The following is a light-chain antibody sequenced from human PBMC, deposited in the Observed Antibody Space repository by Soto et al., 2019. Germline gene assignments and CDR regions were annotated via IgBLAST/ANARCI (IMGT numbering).Light chain of an antibody. V-gene: IGKV3D-20*02. CDR1: QSVSSSY. CDR3: QQYNNWPFT. Sequence: EIVLTRSQSTLSLSPGERATLSCRASQSVSSSYLAWYQQKPGQAPRLLIYEGSNRATGIPTRFSGSGSGTDFTLTISGLEPEDFAVYYCQQYNNWPFTFGPGTKVDIK. CDR2: EGS. J-gene: IGKJ3*01.